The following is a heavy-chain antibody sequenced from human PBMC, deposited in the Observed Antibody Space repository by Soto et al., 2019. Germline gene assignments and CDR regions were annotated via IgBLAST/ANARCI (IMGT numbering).Heavy chain of an antibody. CDR2: IYSGGST. CDR3: ARGGAARPVDY. V-gene: IGHV3-53*01. Sequence: GGSLRLSCAASGFTVSSNYMSWVRQAPGKGLEWVSVIYSGGSTYYADSVKGRFTISRDNSKNTLDLQMNSLRAEDTAVYYCARGGAARPVDYWGQGTLVTVSS. J-gene: IGHJ4*02. CDR1: GFTVSSNY. D-gene: IGHD6-6*01.